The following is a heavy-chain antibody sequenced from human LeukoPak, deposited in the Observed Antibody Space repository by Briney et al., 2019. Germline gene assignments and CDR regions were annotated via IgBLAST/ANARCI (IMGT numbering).Heavy chain of an antibody. J-gene: IGHJ4*02. CDR1: GFTVSSNY. Sequence: GGSLRLSCAASGFTVSSNYMSWVRQAPRKGLEWVSVIYSGGSTYYADSVKGRFTISRDNCKNTLYLQMNSLRAEDTAVYYCARGWGYSYGLFDYWGQGTLVTVSS. D-gene: IGHD5-18*01. V-gene: IGHV3-53*01. CDR2: IYSGGST. CDR3: ARGWGYSYGLFDY.